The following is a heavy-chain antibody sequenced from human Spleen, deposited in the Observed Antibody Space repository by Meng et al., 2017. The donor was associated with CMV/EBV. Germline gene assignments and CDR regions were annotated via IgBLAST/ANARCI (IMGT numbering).Heavy chain of an antibody. J-gene: IGHJ4*02. CDR2: INPPGTKT. D-gene: IGHD7-27*01. CDR3: ARDGLLPGVDVDY. V-gene: IGHV1-46*01. CDR1: GHTFTTYF. Sequence: ASVKVSCKASGHTFTTYFMHWVRQAPGQGHEWMGLINPPGTKTTYSQKFQGRLTLTRDTSTSTSHMDLSSLTSDDTAVYYCARDGLLPGVDVDYWGQGTLVTVSS.